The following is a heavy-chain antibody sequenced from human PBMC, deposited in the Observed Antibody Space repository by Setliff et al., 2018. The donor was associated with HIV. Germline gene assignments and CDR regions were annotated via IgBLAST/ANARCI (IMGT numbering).Heavy chain of an antibody. CDR3: ARALYGDYGGDLNWLDP. J-gene: IGHJ5*02. CDR1: GYSLTNYA. CDR2: IKTDSGSP. Sequence: ASVKVSCKASGYSLTNYAMNWVRQAPGQGLEWMGWIKTDSGSPTHAPGFTGRFVFSVDTSDTTAYLQISSLKAEDTAVYYCARALYGDYGGDLNWLDPWGQGTLVTVSS. V-gene: IGHV7-4-1*02. D-gene: IGHD4-17*01.